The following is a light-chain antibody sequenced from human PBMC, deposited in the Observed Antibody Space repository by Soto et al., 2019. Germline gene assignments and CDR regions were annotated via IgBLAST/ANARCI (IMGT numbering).Light chain of an antibody. J-gene: IGLJ1*01. Sequence: QSVLTQPPSASGTPGQRVTISCSGSSSNIGSNTVNWYQQLSGTAPKLLIYSNDQRPSGVPDRFSGSKSGTSASLAISGLQSEDEADYYCNSYTTSNTRQIVFGTGTKVTVL. CDR1: SSNIGSNT. CDR2: SND. V-gene: IGLV1-44*01. CDR3: NSYTTSNTRQIV.